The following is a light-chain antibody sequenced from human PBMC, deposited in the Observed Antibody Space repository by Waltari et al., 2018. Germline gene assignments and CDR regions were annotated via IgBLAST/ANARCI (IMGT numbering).Light chain of an antibody. Sequence: DIVMTQSPDPLPVSLGERATINCKSSQGVLYSSNNNNYLAWYQQKPGQSPKLLIYWASTRESGVPDRFSGSGSGADFTLTISILQAEDVAVYYCQQYYSTPYTFGQGTRLEIK. J-gene: IGKJ2*01. CDR3: QQYYSTPYT. CDR1: QGVLYSSNNNNY. CDR2: WAS. V-gene: IGKV4-1*01.